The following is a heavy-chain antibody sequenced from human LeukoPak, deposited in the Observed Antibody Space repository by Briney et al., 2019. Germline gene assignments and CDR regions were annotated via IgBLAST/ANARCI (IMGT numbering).Heavy chain of an antibody. D-gene: IGHD3-22*01. CDR3: ARQYYYDGSYFDY. V-gene: IGHV4-4*07. CDR1: GGSMSSYY. Sequence: PSETLSLTCTVSGGSMSSYYWSWIRQPAGKGLEWIGRIYPSGSTNYNPSLKSRVTMSVDTSKKQFSLKLSSVIAADTAVYYCARQYYYDGSYFDYWGQGTLVTVSS. J-gene: IGHJ4*02. CDR2: IYPSGST.